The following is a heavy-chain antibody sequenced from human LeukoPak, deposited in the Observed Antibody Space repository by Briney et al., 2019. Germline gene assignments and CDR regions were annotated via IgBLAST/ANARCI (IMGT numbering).Heavy chain of an antibody. J-gene: IGHJ5*02. V-gene: IGHV4-34*01. Sequence: SETLSLTCAVYGGSFSGYYWSWIRQPLGKGLEWIGEINHSGSTNYNPSLKSRVTFSVDTSKKQFSLNLNSVTAADTAVYYCARGGYMSNWFEHWGQGTPVTVSS. CDR3: ARGGYMSNWFEH. CDR2: INHSGST. CDR1: GGSFSGYY. D-gene: IGHD5-12*01.